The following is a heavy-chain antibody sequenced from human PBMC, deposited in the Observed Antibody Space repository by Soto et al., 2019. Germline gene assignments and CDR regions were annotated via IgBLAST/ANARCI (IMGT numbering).Heavy chain of an antibody. CDR1: GGSISSYY. CDR2: IYPGDSDT. V-gene: IGHV5-51*01. CDR3: ATMRDAFNI. J-gene: IGHJ3*02. Sequence: ETLSLTCTVSGGSISSYYWSWIRQPPGKGLEWMGIIYPGDSDTRYRPSFQGQVTISADKSINTAYLQWSSLKASDTAMYYCATMRDAFNIWGQGTMVTVSS.